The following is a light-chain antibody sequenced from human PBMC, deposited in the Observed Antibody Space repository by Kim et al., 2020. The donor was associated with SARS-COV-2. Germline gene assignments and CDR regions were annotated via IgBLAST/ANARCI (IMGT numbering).Light chain of an antibody. CDR1: QDITNY. Sequence: DIQMTQSPSTLSASVGDRVTITCRASQDITNYLAWYQQKPGKAPKPLIYDASSLQSGVPSKFSGSGSGTEFTLTISSLQPDDFATYYCQQYNSYPWTFGQGTKVEIK. CDR2: DAS. J-gene: IGKJ1*01. CDR3: QQYNSYPWT. V-gene: IGKV1-16*02.